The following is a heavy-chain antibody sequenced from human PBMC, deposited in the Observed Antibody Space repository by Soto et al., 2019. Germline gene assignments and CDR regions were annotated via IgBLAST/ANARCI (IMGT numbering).Heavy chain of an antibody. J-gene: IGHJ4*02. Sequence: ETLAPPSTVSGCSIISSNHYWAWTRQPPREGLEWIGSVYDSGNSHYNPSLNSRGTISVVTSKNQFSLHMRYVTAADTALYFCASHYFGSWTGHDTGVFYFDFWGQGALVTVS. V-gene: IGHV4-39*01. CDR3: ASHYFGSWTGHDTGVFYFDF. CDR1: GCSIISSNHY. D-gene: IGHD3-3*01. CDR2: VYDSGNS.